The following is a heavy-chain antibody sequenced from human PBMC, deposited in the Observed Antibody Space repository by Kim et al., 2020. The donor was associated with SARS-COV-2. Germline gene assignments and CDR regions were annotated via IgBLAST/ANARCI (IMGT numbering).Heavy chain of an antibody. CDR2: MSCDGSNK. Sequence: GGSLRLSCAASGFTFSSYAMHWVRQAPGKGLEWVAVMSCDGSNKYYADSVKGRFTISRDNSKHTLYLQMNSLRAEDTAVYYCAKCESSASFYDLDVWGQGTLVTVSS. D-gene: IGHD2-2*01. V-gene: IGHV3-30*18. CDR1: GFTFSSYA. J-gene: IGHJ4*02. CDR3: AKCESSASFYDLDV.